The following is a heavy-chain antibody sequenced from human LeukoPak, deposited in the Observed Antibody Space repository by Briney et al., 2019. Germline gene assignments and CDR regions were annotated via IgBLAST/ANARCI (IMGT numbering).Heavy chain of an antibody. J-gene: IGHJ5*02. CDR1: GGSISSTSYY. CDR2: IYHSGET. Sequence: SETLSLTCRVSGGSISSTSYYWGWIRQPPGKGLEWIASIYHSGETFYSPSLESRVAISVDTSNNEVFLDLYSVTAADTAMYYCAETNTQDWFDPWGRGTLDTVSS. V-gene: IGHV4-39*07. CDR3: AETNTQDWFDP. D-gene: IGHD2-8*01.